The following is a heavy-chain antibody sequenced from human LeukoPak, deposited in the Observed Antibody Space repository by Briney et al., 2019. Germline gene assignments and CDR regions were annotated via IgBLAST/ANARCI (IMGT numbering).Heavy chain of an antibody. CDR1: GFTFSSYS. CDR2: ISSSSSYI. V-gene: IGHV3-21*01. D-gene: IGHD2-2*02. CDR3: ARDVFLGYCSSTSCYTGGR. J-gene: IGHJ4*02. Sequence: GGSLRLSCAASGFTFSSYSMNWVRQAPGKGLEWVSSISSSSSYIYYADSVKGRFTISRDNAKNSLYLQMNSLRAEDTAVYYCARDVFLGYCSSTSCYTGGRWGQGTLVTVSS.